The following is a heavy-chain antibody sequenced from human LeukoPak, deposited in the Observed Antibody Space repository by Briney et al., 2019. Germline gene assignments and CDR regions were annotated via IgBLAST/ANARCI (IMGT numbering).Heavy chain of an antibody. J-gene: IGHJ3*02. CDR1: GFTVSSNY. V-gene: IGHV3-53*01. D-gene: IGHD1-26*01. CDR3: ARGGSYLSAFDI. Sequence: GGSLRLSCAASGFTVSSNYMSWVRQAPGKGLEWVSIIYSGGSTFYADSVKGRFTISRDNSENTLYLRMNSLRAEDTAVYYCARGGSYLSAFDIWGQGTMVTVSS. CDR2: IYSGGST.